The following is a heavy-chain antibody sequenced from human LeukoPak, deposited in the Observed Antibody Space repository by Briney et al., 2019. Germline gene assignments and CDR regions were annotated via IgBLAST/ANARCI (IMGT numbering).Heavy chain of an antibody. CDR2: INPNSGGT. J-gene: IGHJ4*02. D-gene: IGHD4-17*01. Sequence: GASVKVSCKASGYTFTGYYMHWLRQAPGQGLEWMGRINPNSGGTNYAQKFQGRVTMTRDTSISTAYMELSRLRSDDTAVYYCARIMTTVTTLPNRTGIWGQGTLVTVSS. V-gene: IGHV1-2*06. CDR3: ARIMTTVTTLPNRTGI. CDR1: GYTFTGYY.